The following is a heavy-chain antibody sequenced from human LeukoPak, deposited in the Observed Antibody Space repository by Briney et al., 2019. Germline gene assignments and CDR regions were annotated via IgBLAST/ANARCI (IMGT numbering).Heavy chain of an antibody. D-gene: IGHD6-13*01. J-gene: IGHJ4*02. CDR1: GYTFTNYD. Sequence: ASVTVSCKASGYTFTNYDIMWVRQAPGQGLEWMGWISAYNGNTNYAQKLQGRVTMTTDTSTSTAYMELRSLRSDDTAVYYCARVGIAAAGTPQGGSSYWGQGTLVTVSS. CDR3: ARVGIAAAGTPQGGSSY. V-gene: IGHV1-18*01. CDR2: ISAYNGNT.